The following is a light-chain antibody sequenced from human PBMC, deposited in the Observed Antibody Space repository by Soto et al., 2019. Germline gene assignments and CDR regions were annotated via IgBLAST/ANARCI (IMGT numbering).Light chain of an antibody. Sequence: EIMMTQSPGTLSVSPGEGATLSCTASQSVNLNLAWYQQKPGQPPRLLMYGAFHRAAGIADRFSGRESGRNYTLTISRLDPEDSAVYYCQQYFDSMTFGGGTKVEI. V-gene: IGKV3D-15*01. CDR1: QSVNLN. CDR2: GAF. CDR3: QQYFDSMT. J-gene: IGKJ4*01.